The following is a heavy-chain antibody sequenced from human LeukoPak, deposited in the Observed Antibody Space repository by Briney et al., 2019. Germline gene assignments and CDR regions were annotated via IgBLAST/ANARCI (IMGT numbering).Heavy chain of an antibody. CDR1: GFIFSSYA. V-gene: IGHV3-23*01. CDR3: AKGYCTSTSCYRFDY. J-gene: IGHJ4*02. Sequence: GGSLRLSYAASGFIFSSYAMTWVRQPPGKGLEWVSTISGSGASTYYADSVKGRFTISRDNSKNTLYVQMNSLRAEDTAIYYCAKGYCTSTSCYRFDYWGQGTLVTVSS. CDR2: ISGSGAST. D-gene: IGHD2-2*01.